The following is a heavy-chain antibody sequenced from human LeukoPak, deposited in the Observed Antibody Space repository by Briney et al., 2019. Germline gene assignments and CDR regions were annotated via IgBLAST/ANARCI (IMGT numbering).Heavy chain of an antibody. CDR2: IYPGDSDT. CDR1: GYSSTSYW. J-gene: IGHJ6*03. CDR3: ARQGCSSTSCYYYYYMDV. V-gene: IGHV5-51*01. D-gene: IGHD2-2*01. Sequence: GESLKISCKGSGYSSTSYWIGWVRQMPGKGLEWMGIIYPGDSDTRYSPSFQGQVTISADKSISTAYLQWSSLKASDTAMYYCARQGCSSTSCYYYYYMDVWGKGTTVTVSS.